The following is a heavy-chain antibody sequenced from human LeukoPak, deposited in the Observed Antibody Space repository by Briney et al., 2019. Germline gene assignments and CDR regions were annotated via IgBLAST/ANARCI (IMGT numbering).Heavy chain of an antibody. V-gene: IGHV4-59*01. CDR1: GGSISSYY. Sequence: SETLSLTCTVSGGSISSYYWSWIRQPPGKGLDWIGYIYYSGSTNYNPSLKSRVTISVDTSKNQFSLKLSPATAADTAVYYCARAEGVDFWSGYPFDYWGQGTLVTFSS. D-gene: IGHD3-3*01. CDR3: ARAEGVDFWSGYPFDY. CDR2: IYYSGST. J-gene: IGHJ4*02.